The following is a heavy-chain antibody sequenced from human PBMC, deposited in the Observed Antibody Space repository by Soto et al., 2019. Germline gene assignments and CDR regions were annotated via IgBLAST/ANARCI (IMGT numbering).Heavy chain of an antibody. D-gene: IGHD3-16*01. CDR2: ISGSGGST. CDR1: GFTFSSYA. V-gene: IGHV3-23*01. CDR3: ANGAYSYYMDV. Sequence: EVQLLESGGGLVQPGGSLRLSCAASGFTFSSYAMSWVRQAPGKGLEWDSAISGSGGSTYYADSVRGRFTISRDNYKNTLYLKMNRLRAEDTAVYYCANGAYSYYMDVWGKETTVTVSS. J-gene: IGHJ6*03.